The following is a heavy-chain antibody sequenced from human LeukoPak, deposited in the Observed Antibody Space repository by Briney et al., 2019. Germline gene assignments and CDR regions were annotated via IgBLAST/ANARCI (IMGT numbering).Heavy chain of an antibody. J-gene: IGHJ4*02. Sequence: SGPTLVNPTQTLTLTCTFSGFSLRTSGVGVGWIRQPPGKALEWLAVICWDDDKRYNPSLISRLTITKDTSKNQVVLKMTNMNAVDTATYYCAHINEVAAMVPFDYWGQGTLVTVSS. CDR2: ICWDDDK. CDR3: AHINEVAAMVPFDY. D-gene: IGHD5-18*01. V-gene: IGHV2-5*02. CDR1: GFSLRTSGVG.